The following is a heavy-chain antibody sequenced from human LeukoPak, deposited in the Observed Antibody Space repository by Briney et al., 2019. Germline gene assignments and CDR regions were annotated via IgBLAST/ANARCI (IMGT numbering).Heavy chain of an antibody. Sequence: SGGSLRLSCAASGFTFSSYGMHWVRQAPGKGLEWVAFIRYDGSNKYYADSVKGRFTISRDNSKNTLYLQMNSLRAEDTAVYYCAKSAGWIFDTTIAFDIWGQGTMVTVSS. CDR1: GFTFSSYG. CDR3: AKSAGWIFDTTIAFDI. V-gene: IGHV3-30*02. D-gene: IGHD3-3*01. J-gene: IGHJ3*02. CDR2: IRYDGSNK.